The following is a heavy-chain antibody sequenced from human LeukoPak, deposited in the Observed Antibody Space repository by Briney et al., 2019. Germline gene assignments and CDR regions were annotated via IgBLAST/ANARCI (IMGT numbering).Heavy chain of an antibody. CDR3: AKDPNSGSYYFYFGY. CDR2: ISGSGGST. V-gene: IGHV3-23*01. CDR1: GFTFSSYA. Sequence: GGSLRLSCAASGFTFSSYAMGWVRQAPGEGLEWVSAISGSGGSTYYADSVKGRFTIFRDNSKNTLYLQMNSLRAEDTAVYYCAKDPNSGSYYFYFGYWGQGTLVTVSS. J-gene: IGHJ4*02. D-gene: IGHD1-26*01.